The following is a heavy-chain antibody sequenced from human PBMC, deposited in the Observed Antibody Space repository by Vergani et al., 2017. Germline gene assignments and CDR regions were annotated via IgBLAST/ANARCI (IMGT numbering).Heavy chain of an antibody. V-gene: IGHV4-39*01. CDR2: MDYSGST. Sequence: QVQLQESGPGLVKPSETLSLTCTVSGDSVISTDYHCGWIRQPPGKGLEWIGSMDYSGSTSYNPSLESRISIYFEKPKNQVSLKLTSGTAAKTAVFYCASKRGACRSAYCHSYDFWGPGTLVGVSS. J-gene: IGHJ4*02. D-gene: IGHD3-16*01. CDR1: GDSVISTDYH. CDR3: ASKRGACRSAYCHSYDF.